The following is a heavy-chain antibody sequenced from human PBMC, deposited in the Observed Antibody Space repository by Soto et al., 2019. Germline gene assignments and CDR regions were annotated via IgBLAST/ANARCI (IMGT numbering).Heavy chain of an antibody. CDR3: ARERITMIVVVIRSYYFDY. CDR1: GFTFSSYA. Sequence: GGSLRLSCAASGFTFSSYAMHWVRQAPGKGLEWVAVISYDGSNKYYADSVKGRFTISRDNSKNTLYLQMNSLRAEDTAVYYCARERITMIVVVIRSYYFDYWGQGTLVTV. J-gene: IGHJ4*02. V-gene: IGHV3-30-3*01. CDR2: ISYDGSNK. D-gene: IGHD3-22*01.